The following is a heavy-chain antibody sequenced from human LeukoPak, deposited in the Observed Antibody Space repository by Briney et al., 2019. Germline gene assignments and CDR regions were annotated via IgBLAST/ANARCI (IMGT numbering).Heavy chain of an antibody. CDR2: IRYDGSNK. V-gene: IGHV3-30*02. CDR3: AKDVVSWFGKFAYYMDV. Sequence: GGSLRLSCVGFGFTFSDYGMSWVRQAPGKGLEWVAFIRYDGSNKYYADSVKGRFTISRDNSKNTLYLQMNSLRAEDTAVYYCAKDVVSWFGKFAYYMDVWGKGTTVTISS. D-gene: IGHD3-10*01. J-gene: IGHJ6*03. CDR1: GFTFSDYG.